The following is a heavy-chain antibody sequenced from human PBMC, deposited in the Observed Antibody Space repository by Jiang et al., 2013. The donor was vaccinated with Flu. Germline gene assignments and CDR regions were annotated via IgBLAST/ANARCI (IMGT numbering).Heavy chain of an antibody. D-gene: IGHD2-15*01. V-gene: IGHV1-24*01. CDR3: ATVLYCSDINCYNLYFDY. CDR1: GYSLTESS. Sequence: SGAEVKKPGASVKVSCKISGYSLTESSMRWVRQAPGKGLEWMGGFDPEDGKTIYAQKFQGRVTMTEDTSTDTTYMELSSLRSEDTAVYYCATVLYCSDINCYNLYFDYWGQGTLVTVAS. J-gene: IGHJ4*02. CDR2: FDPEDGKT.